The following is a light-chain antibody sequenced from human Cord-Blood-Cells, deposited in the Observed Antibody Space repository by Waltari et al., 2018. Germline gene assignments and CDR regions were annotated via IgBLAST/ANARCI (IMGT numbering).Light chain of an antibody. J-gene: IGLJ1*01. CDR2: GNS. CDR1: SSHIGAGYD. Sequence: QSVLTQPPSVSGAPGQRVTISCTGSSSHIGAGYDVHWYQQLPGTAPKLLIYGNSNRPSGGPDRFSGSKSGTSASLAITGLQAEDEADYYCQSYDSSLSGSYVFGTGTKVTVL. V-gene: IGLV1-40*01. CDR3: QSYDSSLSGSYV.